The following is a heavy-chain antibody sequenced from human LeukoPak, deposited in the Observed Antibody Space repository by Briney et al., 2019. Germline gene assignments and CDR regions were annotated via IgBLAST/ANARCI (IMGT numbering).Heavy chain of an antibody. V-gene: IGHV3-33*06. Sequence: PGGSLRLSCAASGFTFSSYGMHWVRQAPGKGLEWVAVIWYDGSNKYYADSVKGRFTISRDNSKNTLYLQMNSLRAEDTAVYYCAKVSSGSTHYYYYMDVWGKGTTVTVSS. CDR1: GFTFSSYG. D-gene: IGHD6-25*01. CDR3: AKVSSGSTHYYYYMDV. CDR2: IWYDGSNK. J-gene: IGHJ6*03.